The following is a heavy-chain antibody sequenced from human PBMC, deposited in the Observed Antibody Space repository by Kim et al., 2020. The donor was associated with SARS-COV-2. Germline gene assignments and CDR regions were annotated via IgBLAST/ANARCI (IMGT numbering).Heavy chain of an antibody. CDR3: AKDIFRWAFDV. V-gene: IGHV3-23*01. CDR2: IGGSDDRT. CDR1: GFGVGGNA. J-gene: IGHJ3*01. Sequence: GGSLRFSCAASGFGVGGNAMAWVRQAPGKGLEWVSAIGGSDDRTDYPDSVKGRITISRDTTKNTIYRQMNSVRDDDTAVYFCAKDIFRWAFDVWGKGTVVTVPS. D-gene: IGHD3-9*01.